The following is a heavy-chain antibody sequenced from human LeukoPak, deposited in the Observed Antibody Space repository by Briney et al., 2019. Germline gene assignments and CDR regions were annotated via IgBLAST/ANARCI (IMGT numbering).Heavy chain of an antibody. CDR2: ISSSGSTV. Sequence: GGSLRLSCAASGFTFSDNYMSWIRQAPGKGLEWVSYISSSGSTVYYADSVEGRFTISRDNAKNSLYLQMNSLRAEDTAVYYCARGGVLWVSPNLFDYWGQGTLVTVSS. D-gene: IGHD2/OR15-2a*01. CDR1: GFTFSDNY. V-gene: IGHV3-11*01. J-gene: IGHJ4*02. CDR3: ARGGVLWVSPNLFDY.